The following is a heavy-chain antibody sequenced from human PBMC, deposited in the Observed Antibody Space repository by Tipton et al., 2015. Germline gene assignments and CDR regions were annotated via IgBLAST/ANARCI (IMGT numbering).Heavy chain of an antibody. V-gene: IGHV3-9*01. D-gene: IGHD3-3*01. CDR2: ISWNSGNV. Sequence: SLRLSCAASGFTFDDYAMHWVRQAPGKGLEWVSGISWNSGNVGYADSVKGRFTISRDNAKNSLYLQMNSLRPEDTALYYCAKGDYSDFWSSSMDVWGQGTTVTVSS. CDR3: AKGDYSDFWSSSMDV. CDR1: GFTFDDYA. J-gene: IGHJ6*02.